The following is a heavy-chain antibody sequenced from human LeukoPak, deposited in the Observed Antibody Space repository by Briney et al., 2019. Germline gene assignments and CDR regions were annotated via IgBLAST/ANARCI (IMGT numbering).Heavy chain of an antibody. Sequence: GGSLRLSCAASGFTFSDYSMNWVRQAPGKGLEWVSSISPNSYYIYYADSVKGRFTISRDNAKNSLYLQMNSLRAEDTALYYCAKGYRRVWFGEPDGMDVWGQGTTVTVSS. V-gene: IGHV3-21*04. J-gene: IGHJ6*02. D-gene: IGHD3-10*01. CDR1: GFTFSDYS. CDR3: AKGYRRVWFGEPDGMDV. CDR2: ISPNSYYI.